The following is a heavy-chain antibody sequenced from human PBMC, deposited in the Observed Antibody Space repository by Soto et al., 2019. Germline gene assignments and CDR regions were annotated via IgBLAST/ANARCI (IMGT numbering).Heavy chain of an antibody. J-gene: IGHJ6*02. D-gene: IGHD6-13*01. V-gene: IGHV1-8*01. CDR2: MNTNSDDT. Sequence: ASVKVSCKTSGYTFTSYDINWVRQAPGQGLEWVGWMNTNSDDTRSAQKFRGRLTLTRDKSMRAVYMKLSNLRPDDTAVYYCAREWSAVGHFYGMDVWGQGTTVTVSS. CDR1: GYTFTSYD. CDR3: AREWSAVGHFYGMDV.